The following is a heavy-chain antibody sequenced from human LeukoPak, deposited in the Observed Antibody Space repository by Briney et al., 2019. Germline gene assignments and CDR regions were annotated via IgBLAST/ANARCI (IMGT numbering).Heavy chain of an antibody. CDR2: INPNSGGT. J-gene: IGHJ4*02. CDR3: ARLGDSSGYPNFDY. CDR1: GYTFTGYY. D-gene: IGHD3-22*01. V-gene: IGHV1-2*06. Sequence: ASVKVSCKASGYTFTGYYMHWVRQAPGQGLEWMGRINPNSGGTNYAQEFQGRVTMTRDTSSSTAYMELSRLRSDDTAVYCCARLGDSSGYPNFDYWGQGTLVTVSS.